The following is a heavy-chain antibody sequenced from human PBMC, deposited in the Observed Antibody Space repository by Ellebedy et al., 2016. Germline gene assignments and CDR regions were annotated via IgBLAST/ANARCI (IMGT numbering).Heavy chain of an antibody. CDR1: GYTFTSYA. J-gene: IGHJ4*02. V-gene: IGHV1-3*01. CDR2: INAGNGNT. Sequence: ASVKVSCKASGYTFTSYAMHWVRQAPGQRLEWMGWINAGNGNTKYSQKFQGRVTITRDTSASTAYMELSSLRSEDTAVYYCARDEKLVPAGFDYWGQGTLVTVSS. D-gene: IGHD2-2*01. CDR3: ARDEKLVPAGFDY.